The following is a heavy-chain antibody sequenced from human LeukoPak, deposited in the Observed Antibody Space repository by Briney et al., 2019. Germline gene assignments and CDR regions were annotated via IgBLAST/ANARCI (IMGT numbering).Heavy chain of an antibody. V-gene: IGHV4-31*03. CDR1: GGSISSGASD. CDR2: INHSGST. Sequence: SETLSLTCTVSGGSISSGASDWGWIRQHPKRGLEWVGYINHSGSTYYNPSLGSRVTMSVDTSKNQFSLKLSSVTAADPAVYYCARAARQGFTMIVVPFFYFDLWGRGTLVTVSS. CDR3: ARAARQGFTMIVVPFFYFDL. J-gene: IGHJ2*01. D-gene: IGHD3-22*01.